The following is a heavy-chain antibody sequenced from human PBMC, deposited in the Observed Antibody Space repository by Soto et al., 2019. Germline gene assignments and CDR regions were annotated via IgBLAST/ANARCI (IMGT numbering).Heavy chain of an antibody. Sequence: QVQLVESGGGVVQPGRSLRLSCAASGFTFSSYAMHWVRQAPGKGLEWVAVISYDGSNKYYADSVKGRFTISRDNSKNTLYLQMNSLRAEDTAVYYCARDPGPGIERGYSYGYFYYWGQGTLVTVSS. D-gene: IGHD5-18*01. J-gene: IGHJ4*02. V-gene: IGHV3-30-3*01. CDR3: ARDPGPGIERGYSYGYFYY. CDR1: GFTFSSYA. CDR2: ISYDGSNK.